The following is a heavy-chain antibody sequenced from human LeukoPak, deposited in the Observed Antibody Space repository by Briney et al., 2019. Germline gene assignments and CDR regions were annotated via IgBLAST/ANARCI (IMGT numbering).Heavy chain of an antibody. CDR1: GGSISSSSYY. J-gene: IGHJ5*02. CDR3: ASTFGDSGPNWFDP. V-gene: IGHV4-39*07. CDR2: IYYSGST. Sequence: SETLSLTCTVSGGSISSSSYYWGWIRQPPGKGLEWIGSIYYSGSTYYNPSLKSRVTISVDTSKNQFSLKLSSVTAADTAVYYCASTFGDSGPNWFDPWGQGTLVTVSS. D-gene: IGHD3-10*01.